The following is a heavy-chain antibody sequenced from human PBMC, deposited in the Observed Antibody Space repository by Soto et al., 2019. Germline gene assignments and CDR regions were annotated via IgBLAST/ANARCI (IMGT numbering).Heavy chain of an antibody. Sequence: QVQLQESGPELVKSSQTLSLTCTVSNGSSSTNGHYWTWSRQRPGKGLEWIADIYYTGNSYYNPSLKSRLTISIDTSKNQFSLTLRSVTAADTAVYYCAREQWGFDSWGQGTLVTVSS. CDR3: AREQWGFDS. CDR2: IYYTGNS. V-gene: IGHV4-31*03. D-gene: IGHD6-19*01. J-gene: IGHJ4*02. CDR1: NGSSSTNGHY.